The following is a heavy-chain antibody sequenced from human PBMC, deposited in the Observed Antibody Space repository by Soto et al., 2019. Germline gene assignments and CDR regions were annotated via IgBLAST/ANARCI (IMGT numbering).Heavy chain of an antibody. V-gene: IGHV1-2*02. CDR1: GYTFSDRN. J-gene: IGHJ5*02. D-gene: IGHD6-25*01. CDR3: ARGVGSSWFVP. Sequence: ASVKVSCKASGYTFSDRNMHWVRQAPGQGLEWMAWINPGSGGTDYAQKFQGRVTMTRDTSISTAYMELSSLTSDDTAVYYCARGVGSSWFVPWGQGTLVTVSS. CDR2: INPGSGGT.